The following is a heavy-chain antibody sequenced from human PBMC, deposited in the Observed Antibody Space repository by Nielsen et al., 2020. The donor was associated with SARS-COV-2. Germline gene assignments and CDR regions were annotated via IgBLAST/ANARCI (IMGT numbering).Heavy chain of an antibody. D-gene: IGHD7-27*01. Sequence: ESLKISCAASGFTFNSYEMNWVRQAQGKGLEWIGEIYHRGSTNYSPSLKTRVTISVDKSKNQFSLELRSVTAADTAVYYCARDCSCGLGSSPSYYFDYWGQGTLVTVSS. V-gene: IGHV4/OR15-8*01. J-gene: IGHJ4*02. CDR2: IYHRGST. CDR3: ARDCSCGLGSSPSYYFDY. CDR1: GFTFNSYEM.